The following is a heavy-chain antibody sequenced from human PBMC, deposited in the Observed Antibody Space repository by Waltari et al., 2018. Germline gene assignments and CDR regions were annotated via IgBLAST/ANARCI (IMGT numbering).Heavy chain of an antibody. V-gene: IGHV1-46*01. CDR2: INPSGGST. CDR3: ARAGAAAARRSWFDP. Sequence: QVQLVQSGAEVKKPGAPVKVSCKASGYTFTSYYMHWVRQAPGQGLDWMGIINPSGGSTSYAQKFQGRVTMTRDTSTSTVYMELSSLRSEDTAVYYCARAGAAAARRSWFDPWGQGTLVTVSS. J-gene: IGHJ5*02. D-gene: IGHD6-13*01. CDR1: GYTFTSYY.